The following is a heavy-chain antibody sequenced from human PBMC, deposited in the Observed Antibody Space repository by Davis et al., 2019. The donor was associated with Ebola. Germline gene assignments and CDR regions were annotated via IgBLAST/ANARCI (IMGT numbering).Heavy chain of an antibody. V-gene: IGHV1-3*01. Sequence: GGSLRLSCAASGFTFSSYGMHWVRQAPGQRLEWMGWINAGNGNTKYSQKFQGRVTITRDTSASTAYMELSSLRSEDTAVYYCARAITIFGVGLDPWGQGTLVTVSS. CDR2: INAGNGNT. D-gene: IGHD3-3*01. J-gene: IGHJ5*02. CDR1: GFTFSSYG. CDR3: ARAITIFGVGLDP.